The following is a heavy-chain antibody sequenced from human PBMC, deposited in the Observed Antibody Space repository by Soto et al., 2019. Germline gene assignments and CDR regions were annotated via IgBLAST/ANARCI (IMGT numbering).Heavy chain of an antibody. D-gene: IGHD6-19*01. CDR3: ARAEGYSSGWPFDY. CDR1: GFTFSSYA. V-gene: IGHV3-30-3*01. CDR2: ISYDGSNK. Sequence: SGGSLRLSCAASGFTFSSYAMHWVRQAPGKGLEWVAVISYDGSNKYYADSVKGRFTISRDNSKNTLYLQMNSLRAEDTAVYYCARAEGYSSGWPFDYWGQGTLVTVSS. J-gene: IGHJ4*02.